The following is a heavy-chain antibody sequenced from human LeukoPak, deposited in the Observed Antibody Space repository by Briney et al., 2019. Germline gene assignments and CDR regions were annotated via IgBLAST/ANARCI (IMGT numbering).Heavy chain of an antibody. V-gene: IGHV3-23*01. D-gene: IGHD3-22*01. CDR2: ISGSGGST. J-gene: IGHJ3*02. CDR3: AKDHITMIVVVILNAFDI. Sequence: SGGSLRLSCAASGFTFSSYAMSWVGQAPGKGLEWVSAISGSGGSTYYADSVKGRFTISRDNSKNTLYLQMNSLRAEDTAVYYCAKDHITMIVVVILNAFDIWGQGTMVTVSS. CDR1: GFTFSSYA.